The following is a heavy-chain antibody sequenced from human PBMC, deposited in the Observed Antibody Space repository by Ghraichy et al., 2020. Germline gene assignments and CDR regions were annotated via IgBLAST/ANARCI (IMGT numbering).Heavy chain of an antibody. CDR2: FYTTGTT. CDR3: ARVARYYYYGMDV. J-gene: IGHJ6*02. Sequence: PLNISCTVSGGSISSGTYYWSWIRQPAGKGLEWIGRFYTTGTTNYNPSLKSRVSISVDTSKNQFSLNLSSVTAADTAVYYCARVARYYYYGMDVWGQGTTVTVSS. CDR1: GGSISSGTYY. V-gene: IGHV4-61*02.